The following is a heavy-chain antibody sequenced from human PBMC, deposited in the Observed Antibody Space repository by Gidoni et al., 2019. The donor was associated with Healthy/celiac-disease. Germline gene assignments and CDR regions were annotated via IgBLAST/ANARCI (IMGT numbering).Heavy chain of an antibody. CDR1: GFTFSSYG. CDR3: AREWVAAADSTAYYYYGMDV. Sequence: QVQLVESGGGVVQPGRSLRLSCAASGFTFSSYGMHWVRQAPGKGLEWVAVIWYDGSNKYYADSVKGRFTISRDNSKNTLYLQMNSLRAEDTAVYYCAREWVAAADSTAYYYYGMDVWGQGTTVTVSS. CDR2: IWYDGSNK. V-gene: IGHV3-33*01. D-gene: IGHD6-13*01. J-gene: IGHJ6*02.